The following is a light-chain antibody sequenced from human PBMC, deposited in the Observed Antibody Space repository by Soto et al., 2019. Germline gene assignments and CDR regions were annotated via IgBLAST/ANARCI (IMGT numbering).Light chain of an antibody. CDR2: GAS. V-gene: IGKV3-20*01. CDR3: QQYVTSPWT. J-gene: IGKJ1*01. CDR1: QRVISSY. Sequence: IVLTPSPGTLSLSPGERATLSCRASQRVISSYLAWFQQRPGRAPRLLIYGASKRATDIPDRFTGSGSGTDFALTISRLEPEDFAVYSCQQYVTSPWTFGQATKVDIK.